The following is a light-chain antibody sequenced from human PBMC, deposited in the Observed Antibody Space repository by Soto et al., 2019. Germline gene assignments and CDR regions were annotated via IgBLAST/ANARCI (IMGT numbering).Light chain of an antibody. J-gene: IGKJ3*01. Sequence: DIQMTQSPSSLSSSLGDSVTITCRASQSISSYLNWYQQKPGKAPKLLIYATSTLQSGVPSRFSGRDSGADFTLTINNLQPEDFATYYCQQPPYTFGPGTKVDIK. V-gene: IGKV1-39*01. CDR1: QSISSY. CDR3: QQPPYT. CDR2: ATS.